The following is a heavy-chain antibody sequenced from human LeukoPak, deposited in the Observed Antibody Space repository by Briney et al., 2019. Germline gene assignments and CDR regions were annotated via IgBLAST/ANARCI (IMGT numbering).Heavy chain of an antibody. CDR3: ARDSSSSLYYYYGMDV. D-gene: IGHD6-6*01. J-gene: IGHJ6*02. Sequence: ASVKVSCKASGYTFTSYGISWVRQAPGQGLEWMGWISAYNGITNYARKLQGRVTMTTDTSTSTAYMELRSLRSDDTAVYYCARDSSSSLYYYYGMDVWGQGTTVTVSS. CDR2: ISAYNGIT. CDR1: GYTFTSYG. V-gene: IGHV1-18*01.